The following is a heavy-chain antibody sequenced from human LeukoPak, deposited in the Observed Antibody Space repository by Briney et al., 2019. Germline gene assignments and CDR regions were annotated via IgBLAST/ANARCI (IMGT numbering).Heavy chain of an antibody. V-gene: IGHV3-23*01. D-gene: IGHD1-1*01. CDR1: GFSFSSYA. Sequence: GGSLRLSCAVSGFSFSSYAMSWVRQAPGKGLEWVSTVSETGDGTYYADSVKGRFIISRDNSKNTFYLQMNSLRAEDTAVYYCARDRISGGTSGTTGSTYRPGYFDYWGQGTLVTVSS. CDR3: ARDRISGGTSGTTGSTYRPGYFDY. CDR2: VSETGDGT. J-gene: IGHJ4*02.